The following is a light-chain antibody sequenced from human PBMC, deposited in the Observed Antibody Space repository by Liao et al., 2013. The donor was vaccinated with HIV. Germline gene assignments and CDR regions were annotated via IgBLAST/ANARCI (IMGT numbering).Light chain of an antibody. J-gene: IGLJ2*01. Sequence: SYELTQPPSVSVSPGQTASITCSGDKLGDKYACWYQQKPGQSPVLVIYQDNKRPSGIPERFSGSNSGNTATLTISGTQAMDEADYYCQVWDSDTDHPVFGGGTRLTVL. CDR3: QVWDSDTDHPV. CDR1: KLGDKY. CDR2: QDN. V-gene: IGLV3-1*01.